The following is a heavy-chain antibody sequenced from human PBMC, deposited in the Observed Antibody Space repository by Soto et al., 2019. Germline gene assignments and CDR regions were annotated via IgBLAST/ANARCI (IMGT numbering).Heavy chain of an antibody. V-gene: IGHV1-69*06. Sequence: SVKVSCKASGYNFTSYDINWVRQATGQGLEWMGGIIPTFGTANYAQKFPARVTITADKSTSTAYMELSSLRSEDTAVYYCAREAGYYDSSGYYYAYWGQGTLVTVSS. CDR3: AREAGYYDSSGYYYAY. CDR1: GYNFTSYD. CDR2: IIPTFGTA. J-gene: IGHJ4*02. D-gene: IGHD3-22*01.